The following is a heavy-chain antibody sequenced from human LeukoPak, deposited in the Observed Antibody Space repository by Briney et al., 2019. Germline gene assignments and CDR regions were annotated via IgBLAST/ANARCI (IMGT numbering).Heavy chain of an antibody. CDR1: GGSISNYY. J-gene: IGHJ6*03. CDR2: IYYSGST. CDR3: ARGRVVIIEDYYYYYMDV. Sequence: PSETLSLTCTVSGGSISNYYWSWIRQPPGKGLEWIGYIYYSGSTNYNPSLKSRVTISVDMSKNQFSLKLSSVTAADTAVYYCARGRVVIIEDYYYYYMDVWGKGTTVTVSS. V-gene: IGHV4-59*01. D-gene: IGHD3-3*01.